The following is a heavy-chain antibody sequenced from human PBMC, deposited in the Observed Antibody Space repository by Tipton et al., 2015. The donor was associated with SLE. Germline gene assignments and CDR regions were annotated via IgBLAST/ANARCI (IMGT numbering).Heavy chain of an antibody. V-gene: IGHV4-4*07. CDR3: ARVVYSFSDAFDI. CDR1: GGSISSKY. J-gene: IGHJ3*02. Sequence: TLSLTCSVSGGSISSKYWSWIRQPAGKGLEWIGRIYASGSTEYNPSLKSRVTISVDPSKNQFSLRLTSLTAADTAVYYCARVVYSFSDAFDIWGQGTLVTVSS. CDR2: IYASGST. D-gene: IGHD6-13*01.